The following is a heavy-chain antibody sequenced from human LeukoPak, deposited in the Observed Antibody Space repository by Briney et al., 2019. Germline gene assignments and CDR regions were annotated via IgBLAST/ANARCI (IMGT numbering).Heavy chain of an antibody. CDR3: AKDQFRVRINWFDP. V-gene: IGHV3-23*01. J-gene: IGHJ5*02. CDR1: GFTFSSYA. D-gene: IGHD3-10*01. CDR2: ISGSGGST. Sequence: GGSLRLSCAASGFTFSSYAMSWVRQAPGKGLEWVSAISGSGGSTYYADSVKGRFTISRDNSENTLYLQMNSLRAEDTAVYYCAKDQFRVRINWFDPWGQGTLVTVSS.